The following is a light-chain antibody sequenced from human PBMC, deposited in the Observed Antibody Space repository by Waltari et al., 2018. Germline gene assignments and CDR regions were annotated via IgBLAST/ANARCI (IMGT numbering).Light chain of an antibody. CDR1: QSVGSNY. CDR3: QQYATSPWT. J-gene: IGKJ1*01. V-gene: IGKV3-20*01. Sequence: IVLTQSPGTLSLSPGERATLSCRASQSVGSNYLAWYHQKPGQAPRLLIYGASSRATGIPERFSGSGSGTDFTLNILSLEPEDFAVYYCQQYATSPWTSGQGTKVELK. CDR2: GAS.